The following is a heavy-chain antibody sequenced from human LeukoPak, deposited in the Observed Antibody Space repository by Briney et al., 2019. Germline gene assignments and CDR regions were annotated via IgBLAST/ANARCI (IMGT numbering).Heavy chain of an antibody. J-gene: IGHJ4*02. CDR1: GFTFSSYA. V-gene: IGHV3-23*01. D-gene: IGHD3-22*01. CDR2: ISGSGGST. Sequence: HPGGSLRLSCAASGFTFSSYAMSWVRQAPGKGLEWVSAISGSGGSTYYPDSVEGRFTISRDNSKNSLYLQMNSLRDEDTAVYYCVRDTMTGFWGQGTLVTVSS. CDR3: VRDTMTGF.